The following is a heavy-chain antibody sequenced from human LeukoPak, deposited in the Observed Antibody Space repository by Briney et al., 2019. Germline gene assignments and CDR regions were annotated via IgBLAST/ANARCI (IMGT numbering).Heavy chain of an antibody. Sequence: GGSLRLSCAASGFTVSSNYMSRVRQAPGKGLEWVSAISGSGGSTYYADSVKGRFTISRDNSKNTLYLQMNSLRAEDTAVYYCAKGSWDIVVVPAAIEFDYWGQGTLVTVSS. CDR2: ISGSGGST. CDR3: AKGSWDIVVVPAAIEFDY. V-gene: IGHV3-23*01. CDR1: GFTVSSNY. D-gene: IGHD2-2*01. J-gene: IGHJ4*02.